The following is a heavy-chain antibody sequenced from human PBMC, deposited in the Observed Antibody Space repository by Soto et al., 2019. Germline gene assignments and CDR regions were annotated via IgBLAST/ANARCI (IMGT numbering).Heavy chain of an antibody. CDR3: ARRIVGTTGHAMDV. D-gene: IGHD1-26*01. CDR2: ISSSGSNV. J-gene: IGHJ6*02. V-gene: IGHV3-11*01. CDR1: GFTFSDYH. Sequence: QVQLVESGGSLVKPGRSLRLSCAASGFTFSDYHMSWIREAPGKGLEWVSYISSSGSNVYYADSVKGRFTISRDNAKNSLYLQMNSLRVEDTAVYYCARRIVGTTGHAMDVWGQGTTVTVSS.